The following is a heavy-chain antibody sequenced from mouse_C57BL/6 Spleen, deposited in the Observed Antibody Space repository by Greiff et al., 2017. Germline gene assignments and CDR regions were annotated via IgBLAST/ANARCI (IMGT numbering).Heavy chain of an antibody. D-gene: IGHD1-1*02. CDR1: GYTFTEYT. CDR3: ARHEGGGGYFDY. J-gene: IGHJ2*01. Sequence: QVQLKESGAELVKPGASVKLSCKDSGYTFTEYTIHWVKQRSGQGLEWIGWFYPGSGSIKYNEKFKDKATLTADKSSSTVYMELSRLTSEDSAVYFCARHEGGGGYFDYWGQGTTLTVSS. V-gene: IGHV1-62-2*01. CDR2: FYPGSGSI.